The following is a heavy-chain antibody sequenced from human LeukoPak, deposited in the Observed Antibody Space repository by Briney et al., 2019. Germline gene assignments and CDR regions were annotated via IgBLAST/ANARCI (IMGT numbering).Heavy chain of an antibody. CDR2: ISGSGGSK. J-gene: IGHJ4*02. Sequence: GGSLRLSCAASGFTFSSYAMNWVRQAPGKGREWVLGISGSGGSKYNADSVKGRFTIYRDNSKNTLYLQMNSLRVEDTAVYYCAKEETGSYSVGSFDYWGQGTLVTVCS. CDR3: AKEETGSYSVGSFDY. D-gene: IGHD1-26*01. V-gene: IGHV3-23*01. CDR1: GFTFSSYA.